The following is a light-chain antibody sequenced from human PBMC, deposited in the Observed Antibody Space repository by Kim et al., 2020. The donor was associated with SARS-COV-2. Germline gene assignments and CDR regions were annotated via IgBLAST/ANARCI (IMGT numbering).Light chain of an antibody. J-gene: IGLJ2*01. CDR3: QTWGTGIQVV. V-gene: IGLV4-69*01. CDR2: LNSDGSH. CDR1: SGHSSYA. Sequence: QLVLTQSPSASASLGASVKLTCTLSSGHSSYAIAWHQQRPEKGPRYLMKLNSDGSHSKGDGIPDRFSGSSSGAERYLTISSLQSEDEADYYCQTWGTGIQVVFGGGTQLTVL.